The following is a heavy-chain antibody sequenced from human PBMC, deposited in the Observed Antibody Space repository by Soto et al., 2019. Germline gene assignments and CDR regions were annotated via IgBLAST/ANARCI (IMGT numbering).Heavy chain of an antibody. J-gene: IGHJ6*02. V-gene: IGHV3-23*01. D-gene: IGHD6-13*01. CDR3: AKDEFIAAAGSRYGMDV. CDR2: ISGSGGST. CDR1: GFTFSSYA. Sequence: GGSLRLSCAASGFTFSSYAMSWVRQAPGKGLEWVSAISGSGGSTYYADSVKGRFTISRDNSKNTLYLQMNSLRAEDTAVYYCAKDEFIAAAGSRYGMDVWGQGTTVTVSS.